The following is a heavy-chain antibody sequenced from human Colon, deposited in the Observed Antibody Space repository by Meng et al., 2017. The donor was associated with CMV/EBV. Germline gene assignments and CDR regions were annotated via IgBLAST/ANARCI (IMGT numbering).Heavy chain of an antibody. Sequence: GGSLRLSCKGFGYSFDGDEIGWVRQMPGQGLEWMGVITPHDSQTRYTPSFEGEVTISVDKSINTAYLQWSSLKASDTAMYYCARQPPSRLGYGDLWGQGTLVTVSS. CDR1: GYSFDGDE. J-gene: IGHJ5*02. V-gene: IGHV5-51*01. CDR3: ARQPPSRLGYGDL. D-gene: IGHD4-17*01. CDR2: ITPHDSQT.